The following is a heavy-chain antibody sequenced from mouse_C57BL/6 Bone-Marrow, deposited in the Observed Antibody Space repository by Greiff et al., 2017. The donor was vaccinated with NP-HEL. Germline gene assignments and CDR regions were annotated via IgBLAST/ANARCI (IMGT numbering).Heavy chain of an antibody. CDR3: ARGSSWLLRPLFYGY. J-gene: IGHJ2*01. Sequence: QVQLQQPGAELVRPGSSVKLSCKASGYTFTSYWMDWVKQRPGQGLEWIGNIYPSDSETHYNQKLKDKATLTVDKSSSTAYMKLSSLTSSDSAVYYGARGSSWLLRPLFYGYWGQGTTLTVSS. CDR2: IYPSDSET. V-gene: IGHV1-61*01. CDR1: GYTFTSYW. D-gene: IGHD2-3*01.